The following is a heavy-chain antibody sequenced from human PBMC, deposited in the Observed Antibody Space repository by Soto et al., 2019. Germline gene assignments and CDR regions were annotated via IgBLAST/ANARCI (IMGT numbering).Heavy chain of an antibody. CDR1: GVSIRNYY. CDR3: ARVVSAHSYGYLPYYYMDV. V-gene: IGHV4-59*01. J-gene: IGHJ6*03. D-gene: IGHD5-18*01. CDR2: IYYSGST. Sequence: PSVTLPLTYTFLGVSIRNYYWILIRQPTGKGLEWIGYIYYSGSTNYNPSLKSRVTISVDTSKNQFSLKLSSVTAADTAVYYCARVVSAHSYGYLPYYYMDVWGKGTTLTVSS.